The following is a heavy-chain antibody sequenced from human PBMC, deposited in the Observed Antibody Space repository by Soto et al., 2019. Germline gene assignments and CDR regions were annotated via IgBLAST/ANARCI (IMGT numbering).Heavy chain of an antibody. CDR3: ARDLWYSNYGGNYFFDL. Sequence: QVQLVESGGGVVQPARSLRLSCAASGFMFSTYAMHWVRQAPGKGLEWVAVISYDGSIKYYGDSVKGRFTISRDNSTNTVYLQMNSLRAEDTAVYYCARDLWYSNYGGNYFFDLWGRGTLVTVSP. CDR2: ISYDGSIK. V-gene: IGHV3-30-3*01. J-gene: IGHJ2*01. D-gene: IGHD4-4*01. CDR1: GFMFSTYA.